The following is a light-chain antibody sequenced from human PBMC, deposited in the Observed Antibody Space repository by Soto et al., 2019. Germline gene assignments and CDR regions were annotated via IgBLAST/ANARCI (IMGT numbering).Light chain of an antibody. CDR2: GAS. Sequence: ENGWAQSPGMLSLSPGERASLSRGASQSISSSFLAWYQQKPGQAPRLLIYGASSRATGIPDRFSGAGSETDFTRTISRLEPEDFAVDCCHKYYNTPIPVGRGSKV. V-gene: IGKV3-20*01. CDR3: HKYYNTPIP. CDR1: QSISSSF. J-gene: IGKJ1*01.